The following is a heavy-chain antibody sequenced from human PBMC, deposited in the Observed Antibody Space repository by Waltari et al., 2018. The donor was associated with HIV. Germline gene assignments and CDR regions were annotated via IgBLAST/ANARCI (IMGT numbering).Heavy chain of an antibody. Sequence: QVQLQESGPGLVKPSETLSLTCAVSGYSISRGYYWGWIRQPPGKGLEWVGSSYRSGSTYYNPSLKSRVTISVDTSKNQFSLKLSSVTAADTAVYYCARAGGYCSGGSCSRFDPWGQGTLVSVTS. CDR1: GYSISRGYY. J-gene: IGHJ5*02. CDR2: SYRSGST. CDR3: ARAGGYCSGGSCSRFDP. V-gene: IGHV4-38-2*01. D-gene: IGHD2-15*01.